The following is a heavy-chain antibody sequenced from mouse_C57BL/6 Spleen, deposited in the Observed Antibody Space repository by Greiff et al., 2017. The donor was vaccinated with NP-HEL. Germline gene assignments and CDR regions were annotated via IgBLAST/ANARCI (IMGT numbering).Heavy chain of an antibody. V-gene: IGHV3-6*01. CDR3: AVNWERAWFAY. CDR1: GYSITSGYY. Sequence: EVKLQESGPGLVKPSQSLSLTCSVTGYSITSGYYWNWIRQFPGNKLEWMGYISYDGSNNYNPSLKNRISITRDTSKNQFFLKLNSVTTEDTATYYGAVNWERAWFAYWGQGTLVTVSA. CDR2: ISYDGSN. J-gene: IGHJ3*01. D-gene: IGHD4-1*01.